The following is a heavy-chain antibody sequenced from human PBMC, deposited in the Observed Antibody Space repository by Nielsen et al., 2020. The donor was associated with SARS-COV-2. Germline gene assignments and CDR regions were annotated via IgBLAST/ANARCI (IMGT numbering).Heavy chain of an antibody. Sequence: ASVKVSCKASGYTFTDYYIHWVRQAPGQGLEWMGRINPNSGATIYAQKFQGTVTMTRDASISTVYMELTSDDTAVYYCARARATIFGLVMSYGMDVWGQGTTVAVSS. CDR3: ARARATIFGLVMSYGMDV. CDR2: INPNSGAT. D-gene: IGHD3/OR15-3a*01. CDR1: GYTFTDYY. V-gene: IGHV1-2*06. J-gene: IGHJ6*02.